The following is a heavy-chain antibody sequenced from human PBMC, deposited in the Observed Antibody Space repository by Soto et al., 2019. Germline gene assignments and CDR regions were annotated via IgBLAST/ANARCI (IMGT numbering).Heavy chain of an antibody. V-gene: IGHV3-15*01. CDR3: TTLYQGISN. CDR1: GFTFSNAW. D-gene: IGHD1-20*01. J-gene: IGHJ4*02. Sequence: KSGGSLRLSCAASGFTFSNAWMSWVRQTPGKGLEWVGRIKSKTDAETTDYAAPVKGRFTISRYDSKHALYLKMNSLKTEDTAVYYCTTLYQGISNWGQGTLVTVSS. CDR2: IKSKTDAETT.